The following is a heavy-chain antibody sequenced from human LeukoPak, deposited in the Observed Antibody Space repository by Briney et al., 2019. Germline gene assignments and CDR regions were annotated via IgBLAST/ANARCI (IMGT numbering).Heavy chain of an antibody. D-gene: IGHD5-24*01. J-gene: IGHJ2*01. CDR3: ARDNLHWSFDL. CDR1: GFTFSSYA. Sequence: GGSLRLSCAASGFTFSSYAMSWVRQAPGKGLEWVAMISYDGSNMYYAESMKGRFILSRDNSKNTLYLQVNSLRTEDTAVYYCARDNLHWSFDLWGRGTLVTVSS. V-gene: IGHV3-30*03. CDR2: ISYDGSNM.